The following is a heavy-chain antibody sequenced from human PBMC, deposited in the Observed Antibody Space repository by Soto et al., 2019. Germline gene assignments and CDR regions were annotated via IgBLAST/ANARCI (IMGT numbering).Heavy chain of an antibody. V-gene: IGHV4-61*08. CDR3: AKGFSSGWYVDS. D-gene: IGHD6-19*01. J-gene: IGHJ4*02. CDR2: ILSGGGT. CDR1: GGSVSSDAYY. Sequence: QVQLQESGPGLLKPSGTLSLTCSVSGGSVSSDAYYWSWIRQPPGKTLEWIGFILSGGGTSTNPSLRSGLSKSVDTSRNQFSLRLTSVTASDTGVYFCAKGFSSGWYVDSCGRGTLVTVSS.